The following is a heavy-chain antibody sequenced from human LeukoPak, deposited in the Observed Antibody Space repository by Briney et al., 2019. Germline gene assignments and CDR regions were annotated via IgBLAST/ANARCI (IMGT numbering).Heavy chain of an antibody. V-gene: IGHV4-31*03. CDR2: IYYSGST. CDR1: GGSISSGGYY. Sequence: PSETLSLTCTVSGGSISSGGYYWSWIRQHPGKGLEWIGYIYYSGSTYYNPSLKSRVTISVDTSKNQFSLKLSSVTAADTAVYYCARDSHGYSSSSHLGYWGQGTLVTVSS. D-gene: IGHD6-6*01. J-gene: IGHJ4*02. CDR3: ARDSHGYSSSSHLGY.